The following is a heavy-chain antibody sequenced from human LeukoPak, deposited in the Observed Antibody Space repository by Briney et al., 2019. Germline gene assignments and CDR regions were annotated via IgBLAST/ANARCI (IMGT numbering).Heavy chain of an antibody. Sequence: PSETLSLTCTVSGASIGSFYWSWIRQPAGKGLDWIGRLYNGGDTNYSPSLRSRVTIPVDTSKNQFSLKLNSVTAADTAVYYCARGVEASGVGFYAFDIWGQGTVVTVSS. J-gene: IGHJ3*02. V-gene: IGHV4-4*07. D-gene: IGHD6-13*01. CDR1: GASIGSFY. CDR2: LYNGGDT. CDR3: ARGVEASGVGFYAFDI.